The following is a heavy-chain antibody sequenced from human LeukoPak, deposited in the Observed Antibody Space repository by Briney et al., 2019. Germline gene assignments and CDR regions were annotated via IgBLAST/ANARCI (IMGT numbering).Heavy chain of an antibody. Sequence: PSETLSLTCTVSGGSISGYYWSWIRQPPGNGLDWIGYIYYSGSTNYNPSLKSRVTISVDTSKNQFSLKLSSVTAADTAVYHCARLGCRSGSCYDDLWGQGTLVTVSS. CDR3: ARLGCRSGSCYDDL. CDR1: GGSISGYY. CDR2: IYYSGST. D-gene: IGHD2-15*01. J-gene: IGHJ5*02. V-gene: IGHV4-59*08.